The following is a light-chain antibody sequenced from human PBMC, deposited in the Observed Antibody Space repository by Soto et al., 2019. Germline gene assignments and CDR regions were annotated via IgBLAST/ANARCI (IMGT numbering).Light chain of an antibody. V-gene: IGLV2-23*03. CDR1: SSTIGTYNL. CDR3: CSYLGINTFVV. Sequence: QSVLTQPASVSGSPGQSITVFCTGTSSTIGTYNLVSWYQQHPGKAPKLIIYEGTKRPSGVSNRFSGSKSGNTASLTISGLHAEDEADYYCCSYLGINTFVVFGGGTKLTVL. J-gene: IGLJ3*02. CDR2: EGT.